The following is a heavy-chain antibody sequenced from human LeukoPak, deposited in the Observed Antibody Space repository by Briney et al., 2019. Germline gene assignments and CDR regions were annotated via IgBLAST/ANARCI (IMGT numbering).Heavy chain of an antibody. Sequence: PGGSLRLSCEASGITLSNAWMNWVRQAPGKGLEWVALLKSISNGGTTDYAAPVKGRFTLSRDDSKNTLYLQMNSLRAEDTAVFYCAKDSSYSSSWFEHWGQGTLVTVSS. V-gene: IGHV3-15*01. J-gene: IGHJ1*01. D-gene: IGHD6-13*01. CDR1: GITLSNAW. CDR3: AKDSSYSSSWFEH. CDR2: LKSISNGGTT.